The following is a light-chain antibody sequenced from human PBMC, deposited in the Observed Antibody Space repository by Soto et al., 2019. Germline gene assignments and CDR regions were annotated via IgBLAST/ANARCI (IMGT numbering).Light chain of an antibody. CDR1: QGISSW. V-gene: IGKV1-12*01. Sequence: DIQMTQSPCSVSASVGDRVTITCRASQGISSWLAWYQQKPGKAPKLLIYAASALESGVPSRFSGSGSGTDFTLTISSLQPGDFATYYCQQSYSTPWTFGQGTKVDIK. CDR2: AAS. J-gene: IGKJ1*01. CDR3: QQSYSTPWT.